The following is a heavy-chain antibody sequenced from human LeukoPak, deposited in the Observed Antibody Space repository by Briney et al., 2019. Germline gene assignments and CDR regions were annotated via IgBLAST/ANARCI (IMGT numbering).Heavy chain of an antibody. CDR3: ARRGVGIADTGKIDH. D-gene: IGHD6-13*01. CDR2: VYHSGST. J-gene: IGHJ4*02. V-gene: IGHV4-39*01. Sequence: PSETLSLTCTVSGGSISSSSYFWDWIRQPPGKGLEWIGSVYHSGSTYYNPSLKSRVTISVDTSRNQLSLKLSSVTAADTAVHYYARRGVGIADTGKIDHWGQGTLVTVSS. CDR1: GGSISSSSYF.